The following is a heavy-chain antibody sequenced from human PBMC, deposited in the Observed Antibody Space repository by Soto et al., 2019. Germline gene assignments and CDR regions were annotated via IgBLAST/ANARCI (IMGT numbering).Heavy chain of an antibody. V-gene: IGHV4-38-2*02. J-gene: IGHJ5*02. CDR3: ARDGKSGYSYGAYKWFDP. Sequence: SETLSLTCAVSGYSISSGYYWGWIRQPPGKGLEWIGSIYHSGSTYYNPSLKSRVTISVDTSKNQFSLKLSSVTAADTAVYYCARDGKSGYSYGAYKWFDPWGQGTLVTVSS. D-gene: IGHD5-18*01. CDR2: IYHSGST. CDR1: GYSISSGYY.